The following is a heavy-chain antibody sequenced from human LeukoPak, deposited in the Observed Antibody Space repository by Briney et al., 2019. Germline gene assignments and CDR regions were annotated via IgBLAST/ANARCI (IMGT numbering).Heavy chain of an antibody. J-gene: IGHJ5*02. V-gene: IGHV4-4*07. CDR2: LYPSGST. CDR3: ARVGLRQTAWFDP. CDR1: GGSISDYY. Sequence: SATLSLTCTVSGGSISDYYWSWIRQPAGKGLEWIGRLYPSGSTNYNPSLKSRLTMSLDTSKNQFSLKLSAVTAADTAVYYCARVGLRQTAWFDPWGQGIPVTVSS. D-gene: IGHD5-12*01.